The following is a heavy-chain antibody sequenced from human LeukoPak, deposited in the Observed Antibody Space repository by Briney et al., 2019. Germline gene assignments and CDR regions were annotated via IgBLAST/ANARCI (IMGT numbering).Heavy chain of an antibody. Sequence: GGSLRLSCAASGFTFNKYAMSWVLQAPGKGLEWVSSLSGSGGDTYYAESVKGRFTISRDNSKNTVYLEMNSLRAEDTAVYYCAKDPYGTRYFDYWGQGTLVTVSS. D-gene: IGHD2-2*01. CDR3: AKDPYGTRYFDY. J-gene: IGHJ4*02. CDR1: GFTFNKYA. V-gene: IGHV3-23*01. CDR2: LSGSGGDT.